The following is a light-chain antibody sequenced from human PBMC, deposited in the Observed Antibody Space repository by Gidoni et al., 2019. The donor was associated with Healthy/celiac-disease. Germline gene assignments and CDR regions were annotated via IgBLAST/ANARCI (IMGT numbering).Light chain of an antibody. Sequence: NFMLTQPHSVSESPGKTVTISCTRSSGSIASNYVQWYQQRPGSSPTTVIYEDNQRPSGVPDRFSGSIDSSSNSASLTISGLKTEDEADYYCQPYDSSNGARVFGGGTKLTVL. J-gene: IGLJ3*02. CDR2: EDN. V-gene: IGLV6-57*01. CDR3: QPYDSSNGARV. CDR1: SGSIASNY.